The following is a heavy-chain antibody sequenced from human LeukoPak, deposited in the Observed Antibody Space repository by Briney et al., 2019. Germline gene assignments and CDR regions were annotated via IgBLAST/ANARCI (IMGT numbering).Heavy chain of an antibody. CDR3: ARGGGRGDYNERYYFDY. CDR1: GLTFSSYE. Sequence: GGSLRLSCAASGLTFSSYEMSWVRQAPGEGLEWVSYISSSGGTIFYSDSVKGRFTISRDNAKNSLHLQMNSLRAEDTAVYYCARGGGRGDYNERYYFDYWGQGTLVTVSS. CDR2: ISSSGGTI. D-gene: IGHD3-22*01. V-gene: IGHV3-48*03. J-gene: IGHJ4*02.